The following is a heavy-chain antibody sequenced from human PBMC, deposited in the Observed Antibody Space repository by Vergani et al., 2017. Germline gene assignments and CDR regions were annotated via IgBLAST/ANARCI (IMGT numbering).Heavy chain of an antibody. V-gene: IGHV4-59*01. Sequence: QVHLQQWGAGLFKPSETLFLTCSVSGGSMSGYYRSWIRQPPGKELEWIGYMYHSGSTNYNPSLETRVTISGDTSKNQFSLKLNSVTAADTAVYYCGRVADFYGLGSRLLDLWGQGILVTVSS. CDR2: MYHSGST. CDR1: GGSMSGYY. D-gene: IGHD3-10*01. CDR3: GRVADFYGLGSRLLDL. J-gene: IGHJ5*02.